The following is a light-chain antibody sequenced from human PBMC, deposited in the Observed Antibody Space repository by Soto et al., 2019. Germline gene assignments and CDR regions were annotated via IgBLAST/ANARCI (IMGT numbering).Light chain of an antibody. CDR1: QSISTY. J-gene: IGKJ1*01. V-gene: IGKV1-5*01. CDR3: QQYETFSGT. CDR2: DAS. Sequence: DIQMTQSPTSLSPSVGDRVAITCRASQSISTYLHWYQQKPGEAPKLLIYDASALPRGVPSRFSGSGSGTKFTLTIASLQPDDFATYYCQQYETFSGTFGPGTKVDI.